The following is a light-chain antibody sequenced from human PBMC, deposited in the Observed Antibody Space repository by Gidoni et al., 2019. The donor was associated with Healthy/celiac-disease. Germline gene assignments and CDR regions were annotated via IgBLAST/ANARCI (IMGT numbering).Light chain of an antibody. CDR1: QGISSS. CDR2: DAS. V-gene: IGKV1D-13*01. Sequence: AIQLTQSPSSLSASVGDRVTITCRASQGISSSLAWYQQKPGKAPQLLIYDASSLESVVPSRFGGSGSRTDFTLTISRLQPDDFATYCCQQFNNYPFTFXPXTKVDIK. CDR3: QQFNNYPFT. J-gene: IGKJ3*01.